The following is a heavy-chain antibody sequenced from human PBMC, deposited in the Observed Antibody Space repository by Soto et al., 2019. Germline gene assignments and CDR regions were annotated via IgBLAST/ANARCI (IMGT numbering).Heavy chain of an antibody. Sequence: VVSIRLSWSASGFTFSSYAMSWVRQAPGKGLEWVSAISGSGGSTYYADSVKGRFTISRDNSKNTLYLQMNSLRAEDTAVYYCVKAPHGEVHWFDRWRKGSRVTV. V-gene: IGHV3-23*01. J-gene: IGHJ5*02. CDR2: ISGSGGST. CDR3: VKAPHGEVHWFDR. D-gene: IGHD3-10*01. CDR1: GFTFSSYA.